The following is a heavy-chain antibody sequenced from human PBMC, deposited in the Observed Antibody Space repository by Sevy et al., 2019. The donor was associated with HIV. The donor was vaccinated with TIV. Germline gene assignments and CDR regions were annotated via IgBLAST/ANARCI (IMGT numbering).Heavy chain of an antibody. Sequence: GGSLRLSCADSGLTLSSYAMSWVRQAPGKGLEWVSVISGSGDTTNYADSVKGRFVISRDNSKNTMYLQLNSLRAEDTAVYYCAKDIRVALVVPSPGYGMDVWGHGTSVTVSS. D-gene: IGHD2-15*01. CDR1: GLTLSSYA. CDR3: AKDIRVALVVPSPGYGMDV. CDR2: ISGSGDTT. J-gene: IGHJ6*02. V-gene: IGHV3-23*01.